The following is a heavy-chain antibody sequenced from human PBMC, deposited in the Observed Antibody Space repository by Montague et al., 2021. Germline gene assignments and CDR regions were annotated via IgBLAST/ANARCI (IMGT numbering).Heavy chain of an antibody. D-gene: IGHD3-10*01. CDR3: TGKGWFGDYDFDI. Sequence: SETLSLTCTVSGVSISSSNYQWGWNRQPPGKGPEWIGSIHYSGTTYYNPSLRSRVTISVDTSENQFSLELNSATAADTAFYICTGKGWFGDYDFDIWGQGTMVTVSS. J-gene: IGHJ3*02. V-gene: IGHV4-39*01. CDR1: GVSISSSNYQ. CDR2: IHYSGTT.